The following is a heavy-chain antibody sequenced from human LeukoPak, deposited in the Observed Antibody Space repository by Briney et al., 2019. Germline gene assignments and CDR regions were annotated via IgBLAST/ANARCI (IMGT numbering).Heavy chain of an antibody. CDR2: INPNSGGT. CDR3: ARRIAVATTDYYYGMDV. V-gene: IGHV1-2*02. D-gene: IGHD5-12*01. Sequence: GSVKVSCKASGYTFTGYYMHWVRRAPGQGLEWMGWINPNSGGTNYAQKFQGRVTMTRDTSISTAYMELSRLRSDDTAVYYCARRIAVATTDYYYGMDVWGQGTTVTVSS. J-gene: IGHJ6*02. CDR1: GYTFTGYY.